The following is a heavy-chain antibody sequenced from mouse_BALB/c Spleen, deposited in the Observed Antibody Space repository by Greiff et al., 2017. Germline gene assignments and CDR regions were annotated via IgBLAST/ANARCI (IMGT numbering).Heavy chain of an antibody. Sequence: LVKTGASVKISCKASGYSFTGYYMHWVKQSHGKSLEWIGYISCYNGATSYNQKFKGKATFTVDTSSSTAYMHFNSLTSEDSAVYYCAREWNYGNGGFAYWGQGTLVTVSA. V-gene: IGHV1S34*01. CDR3: AREWNYGNGGFAY. CDR1: GYSFTGYY. D-gene: IGHD2-1*01. CDR2: ISCYNGAT. J-gene: IGHJ3*01.